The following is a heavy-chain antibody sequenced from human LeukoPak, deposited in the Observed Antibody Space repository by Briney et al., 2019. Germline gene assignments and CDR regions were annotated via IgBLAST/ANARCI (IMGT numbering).Heavy chain of an antibody. CDR3: AKGPSDWVEWLLYGFDY. CDR2: ISGSGGST. CDR1: GFTFSSHT. Sequence: GGSLRLSCAASGFTFSSHTMNWVRQAPGKGLEWVSAISGSGGSTYYADSVKGRFTISRDNSKNTLYLQVNSLRAEDTAVYYCAKGPSDWVEWLLYGFDYWGQGTLVTVSS. D-gene: IGHD3-3*01. V-gene: IGHV3-23*01. J-gene: IGHJ4*02.